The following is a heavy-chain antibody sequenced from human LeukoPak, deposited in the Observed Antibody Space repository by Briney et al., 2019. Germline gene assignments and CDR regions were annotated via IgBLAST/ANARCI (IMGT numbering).Heavy chain of an antibody. CDR2: ISSSSSYI. V-gene: IGHV3-21*01. CDR3: ARYGTSNWFDP. D-gene: IGHD3/OR15-3a*01. CDR1: GFTFSNYS. J-gene: IGHJ5*02. Sequence: GGSLRLSCAASGFTFSNYSMNWVRQAPGKGLEWVSSISSSSSYIYYADSVKGRFTISRDNAKNSLYLQMNSLRAEDTAVYYCARYGTSNWFDPWGQGTLVTVSS.